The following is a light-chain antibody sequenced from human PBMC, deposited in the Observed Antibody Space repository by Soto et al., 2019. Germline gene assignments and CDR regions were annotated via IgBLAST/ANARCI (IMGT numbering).Light chain of an antibody. J-gene: IGLJ1*01. V-gene: IGLV3-21*02. CDR2: DDS. CDR1: NIGVKS. CDR3: QSYDSRLSGYV. Sequence: SYELTQPPSVSVAPGQTARVSCGGDNIGVKSVHWYQHQPGQAPVVVVYDDSERPSGIPERFSGSNSGNTATLTISRVEAGDEADYYCQSYDSRLSGYVFGTGTKVTVL.